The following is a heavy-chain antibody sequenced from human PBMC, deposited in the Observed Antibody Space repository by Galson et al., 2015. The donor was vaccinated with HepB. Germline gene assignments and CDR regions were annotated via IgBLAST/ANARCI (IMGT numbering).Heavy chain of an antibody. D-gene: IGHD5-18*01. CDR1: GGSISSSSYY. CDR3: ASWDAVDTAMVIDY. V-gene: IGHV4-39*01. J-gene: IGHJ4*02. CDR2: IHYSGST. Sequence: ETLSLTCTVSGGSISSSSYYWGWIRQPPGKGLEWIGSIHYSGSTYYNPSLKSRVTISVDTSKNQFSLKLSSVTAADTAVYYCASWDAVDTAMVIDYWGQGTLVTVSS.